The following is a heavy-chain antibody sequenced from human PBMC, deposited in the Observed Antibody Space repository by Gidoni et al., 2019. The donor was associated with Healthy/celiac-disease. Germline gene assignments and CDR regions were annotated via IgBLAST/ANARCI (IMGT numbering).Heavy chain of an antibody. D-gene: IGHD2-15*01. CDR1: GGSFSGYS. CDR2: INHSGST. Sequence: QVQLQQWGAGLLKPSETLSLTCAVYGGSFSGYSWSWIRQPPGKGLEWIGEINHSGSTNHNPSPKSRVTISVDTSKNQFSLKLSSVTAADPAVYSCASGGFGVAARYYYYYMDVWGKGTTVTVSS. J-gene: IGHJ6*03. CDR3: ASGGFGVAARYYYYYMDV. V-gene: IGHV4-34*01.